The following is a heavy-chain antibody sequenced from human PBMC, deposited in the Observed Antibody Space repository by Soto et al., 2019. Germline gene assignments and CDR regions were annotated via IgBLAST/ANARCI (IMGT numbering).Heavy chain of an antibody. V-gene: IGHV4-34*01. Sequence: PSETLSLTCAVYGGSFSGYYWSWIRQPPGKGLEWIGEINYSGSTNYNPSLKSRVTMSVDMSKNQFSLNLSSVTAADTAVYYCARGYCSSTSCYGLDYWGQGTLVTVSS. CDR2: INYSGST. CDR1: GGSFSGYY. D-gene: IGHD2-2*01. CDR3: ARGYCSSTSCYGLDY. J-gene: IGHJ4*02.